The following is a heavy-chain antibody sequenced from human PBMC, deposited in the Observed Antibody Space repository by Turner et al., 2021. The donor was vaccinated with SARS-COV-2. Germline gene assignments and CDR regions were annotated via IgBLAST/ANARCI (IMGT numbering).Heavy chain of an antibody. CDR2: FFYSGST. D-gene: IGHD6-19*01. V-gene: IGHV4-39*01. CDR3: ARQVSILGRWLAPFDS. J-gene: IGHJ4*02. CDR1: SGSISSSAYY. Sequence: QLQLQESGPGLVKPSETLSLTCTVSSGSISSSAYYWGWIRQPPGKGLEWIGSFFYSGSTYYSPSLKSRITISVDTSKNQFSLNLSSVTAADTAVYYCARQVSILGRWLAPFDSWGQGTLVTVSP.